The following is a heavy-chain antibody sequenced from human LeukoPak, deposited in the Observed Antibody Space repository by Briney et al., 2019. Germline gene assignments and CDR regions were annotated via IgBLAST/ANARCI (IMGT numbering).Heavy chain of an antibody. V-gene: IGHV3-7*01. J-gene: IGHJ5*02. CDR1: GFTFSTYN. CDR3: ARDET. CDR2: INQDGSEK. Sequence: TGGSLRLSCAASGFTFSTYNMNWVRQAPGKGLEWVANINQDGSEKYYVDSVKGRFTISRDNAKNSLYLQMSSLRAEDTAMYYCARDETWGQGTLVTVSS.